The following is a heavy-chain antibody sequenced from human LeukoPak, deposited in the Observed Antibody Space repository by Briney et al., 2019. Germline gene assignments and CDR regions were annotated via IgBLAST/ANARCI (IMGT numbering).Heavy chain of an antibody. V-gene: IGHV1-3*01. CDR2: INAGNGNT. J-gene: IGHJ5*02. Sequence: VASVKVSCKASGYTFTSYAMHWVRQAPGQRLEWMGWINAGNGNTKYSQKFQGRVTITRDTSASTAYMELSSLRSEDTAVYYCARGPRFGELFYWFDPWGQGTLVTVSS. CDR1: GYTFTSYA. CDR3: ARGPRFGELFYWFDP. D-gene: IGHD3-10*01.